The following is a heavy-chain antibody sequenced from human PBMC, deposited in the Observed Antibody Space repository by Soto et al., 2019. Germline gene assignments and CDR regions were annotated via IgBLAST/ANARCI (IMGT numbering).Heavy chain of an antibody. J-gene: IGHJ3*02. D-gene: IGHD3-22*01. CDR3: ARGTYYYDSSGYYGTFDAFDI. CDR1: GGTFSSYA. V-gene: IGHV1-69*13. Sequence: SAKVYCKASGGTFSSYAISWVRQAPGQGLEWMGGIIPIFGTANYAQKFQGRVTITADESTSTAYMELSSLRSEDTAVYYCARGTYYYDSSGYYGTFDAFDIWGQGTMVTVSS. CDR2: IIPIFGTA.